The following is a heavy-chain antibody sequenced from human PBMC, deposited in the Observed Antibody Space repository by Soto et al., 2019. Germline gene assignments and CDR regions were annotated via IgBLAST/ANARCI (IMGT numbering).Heavy chain of an antibody. D-gene: IGHD3-3*01. CDR1: GFTFSSYW. CDR3: AYDFWSGYYWGPERVDYYMDV. CDR2: IKQDGSEK. V-gene: IGHV3-7*01. J-gene: IGHJ6*03. Sequence: PGGSLSLSCAASGFTFSSYWMSWVRQAPGKGLEWVANIKQDGSEKYYVDSVKGRFTISRDNAKNSLYLQMNSLRAEDTAVYYCAYDFWSGYYWGPERVDYYMDVWGKGTTVTVSS.